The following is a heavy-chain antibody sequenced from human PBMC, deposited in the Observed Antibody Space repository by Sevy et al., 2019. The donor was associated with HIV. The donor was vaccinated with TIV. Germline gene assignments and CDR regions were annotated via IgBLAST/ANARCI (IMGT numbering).Heavy chain of an antibody. J-gene: IGHJ6*03. CDR3: ARGDTAMVIDYYYYMDV. CDR1: GGSISSYY. CDR2: IYYSGST. D-gene: IGHD5-18*01. V-gene: IGHV4-59*01. Sequence: SETLSLTCTVSGGSISSYYWSWIRQPPGKGLEWIGYIYYSGSTNYNPSLKSRATISVDTSKNQFSLKLSSVTAADTAVYYCARGDTAMVIDYYYYMDVWGKGTTVTVSS.